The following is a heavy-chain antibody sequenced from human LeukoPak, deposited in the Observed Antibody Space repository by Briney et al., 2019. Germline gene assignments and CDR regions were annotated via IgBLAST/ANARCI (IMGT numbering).Heavy chain of an antibody. D-gene: IGHD3-10*01. CDR2: ISGSGGST. V-gene: IGHV3-23*01. J-gene: IGHJ4*02. Sequence: GRSLRLSCAASGFTFSSYAMSWVRQAPGKGLEWVSAISGSGGSTYYADSVKGRFTISRDNSKNTLYLQMNSLRAEDTAVYYCAKDGVRGFGDLPSYFDYWGQGTLVTVSS. CDR3: AKDGVRGFGDLPSYFDY. CDR1: GFTFSSYA.